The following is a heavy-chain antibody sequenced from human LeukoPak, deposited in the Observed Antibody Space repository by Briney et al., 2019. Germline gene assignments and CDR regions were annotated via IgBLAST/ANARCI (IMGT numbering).Heavy chain of an antibody. D-gene: IGHD3-9*01. CDR3: AKAGTILLRSGFDY. Sequence: GGSLRLSCAASGFTFDDYAMHWVRQAPGKGLEWVSGISWNSGSIGYADSVKGRFTISRDNAKNSLYLQMNNLRAEDTALYYCAKAGTILLRSGFDYWGQGTLVTVSS. CDR2: ISWNSGSI. V-gene: IGHV3-9*01. CDR1: GFTFDDYA. J-gene: IGHJ4*02.